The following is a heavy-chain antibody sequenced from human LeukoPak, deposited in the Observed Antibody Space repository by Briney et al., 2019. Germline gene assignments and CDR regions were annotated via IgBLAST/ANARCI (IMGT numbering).Heavy chain of an antibody. D-gene: IGHD5-18*01. CDR1: GGSISSSSYY. CDR3: ARQSDTAMVTRYFDL. CDR2: IYYSGST. J-gene: IGHJ2*01. V-gene: IGHV4-39*01. Sequence: PSETLSLTRTVSGGSISSSSYYWGWIRQPPGKGLEWIGSIYYSGSTYYNPSLKSRVTISVDTSKNQFSLKLSSVTAADTAVYYCARQSDTAMVTRYFDLWGRGTLVTVSS.